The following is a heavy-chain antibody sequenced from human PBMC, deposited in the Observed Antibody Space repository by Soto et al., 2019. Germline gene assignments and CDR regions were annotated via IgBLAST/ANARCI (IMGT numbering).Heavy chain of an antibody. J-gene: IGHJ5*02. CDR2: IDGDGTST. V-gene: IGHV3-74*01. CDR3: ARDPRNKGLVP. Sequence: DGQLVQSGGGLVQPGGSLRLSCVASGFTFRAYWMFWVRQAPGKGLVWVSRIDGDGTSTDYADSVRGRFTISRDNSKNTLYLQMDSLRAEDRDVYYCARDPRNKGLVPWGQGSLVTVSS. CDR1: GFTFRAYW.